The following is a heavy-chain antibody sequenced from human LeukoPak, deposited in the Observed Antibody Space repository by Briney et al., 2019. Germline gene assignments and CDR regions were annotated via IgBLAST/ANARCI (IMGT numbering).Heavy chain of an antibody. Sequence: AGGSLRLSCAASGFTFSSYSMNWVRQAPGKGLEWVSYISSSSSTIYYADSVKGRFTISRDNAKNSLYLQMNSLRAEDTAVYYCARTVVTTYDQEDAFDIWGQGTMVTVSS. J-gene: IGHJ3*02. CDR3: ARTVVTTYDQEDAFDI. D-gene: IGHD2-21*02. V-gene: IGHV3-48*04. CDR1: GFTFSSYS. CDR2: ISSSSSTI.